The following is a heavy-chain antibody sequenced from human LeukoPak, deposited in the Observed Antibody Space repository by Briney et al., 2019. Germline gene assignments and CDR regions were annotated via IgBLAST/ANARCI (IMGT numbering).Heavy chain of an antibody. V-gene: IGHV3-11*04. J-gene: IGHJ2*01. Sequence: PGGSLRLSCAASGFTFSDYYMNWIRQAPGKGLEWVSYISSSGSTIYFADSVKGRFTISRDNAKNSLYLQMNSLRAEDTAVYYCARDWGVSSGWAHWFFDLWGRGTLVTVSS. CDR3: ARDWGVSSGWAHWFFDL. D-gene: IGHD6-19*01. CDR2: ISSSGSTI. CDR1: GFTFSDYY.